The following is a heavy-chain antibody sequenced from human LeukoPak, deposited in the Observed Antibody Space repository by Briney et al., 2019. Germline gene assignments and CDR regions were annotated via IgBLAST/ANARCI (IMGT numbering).Heavy chain of an antibody. Sequence: SETLSLTCTVSGGSISSYYWSWIRQPAGKGLEWIGRIYTSGSTNYNPSPKSRVTMSVDTSKNQFALKLSSVTAADTAVYYCASQSLTGYSTGAFDIWGQGTMVTVSS. V-gene: IGHV4-4*07. D-gene: IGHD3-9*01. CDR3: ASQSLTGYSTGAFDI. J-gene: IGHJ3*02. CDR2: IYTSGST. CDR1: GGSISSYY.